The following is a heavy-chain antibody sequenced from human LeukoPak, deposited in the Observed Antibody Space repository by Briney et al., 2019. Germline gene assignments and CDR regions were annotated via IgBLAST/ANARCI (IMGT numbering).Heavy chain of an antibody. CDR2: ISSSSSTI. D-gene: IGHD5-12*01. CDR1: GFTFSSYS. V-gene: IGHV3-48*04. CDR3: ASQDIVATIDY. Sequence: GGSLRLSCAASGFTFSSYSMNWVRQAPGKGLEWVSYISSSSSTIYYADSVKGRFTISRDNAKNSLYLQMNSLRAEDTAVYYCASQDIVATIDYWGQGTLVTVSS. J-gene: IGHJ4*02.